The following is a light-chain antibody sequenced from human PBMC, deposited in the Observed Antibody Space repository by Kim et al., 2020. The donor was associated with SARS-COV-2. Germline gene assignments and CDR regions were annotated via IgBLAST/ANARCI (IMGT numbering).Light chain of an antibody. V-gene: IGKV1-39*01. Sequence: DIQMTQSPSSLSASVGDRVTITCRASQSISSYLNWYQQKPGKAPKLLIYTASILQSGLPSRFSGSGSGTDFTLTITSLQPEDFATYYCQQSYSSLWTFGQGTRVDIK. CDR2: TAS. CDR1: QSISSY. CDR3: QQSYSSLWT. J-gene: IGKJ1*01.